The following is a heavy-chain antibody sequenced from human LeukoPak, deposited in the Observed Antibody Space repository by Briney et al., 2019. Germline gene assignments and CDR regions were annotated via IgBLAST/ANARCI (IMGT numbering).Heavy chain of an antibody. J-gene: IGHJ4*02. D-gene: IGHD3-10*01. CDR1: GGSISKYY. CDR2: IYYLGTT. CDR3: ARDVGLLWFGELHYYFDY. Sequence: PSETLSLTCTVSGGSISKYYWSWIRQPPGKGLEWVGYIYYLGTTNYNPSLKGRVTMSVDTSKNQFSLKLSSVTAADTAVYYCARDVGLLWFGELHYYFDYWGQGTLVTVSS. V-gene: IGHV4-59*12.